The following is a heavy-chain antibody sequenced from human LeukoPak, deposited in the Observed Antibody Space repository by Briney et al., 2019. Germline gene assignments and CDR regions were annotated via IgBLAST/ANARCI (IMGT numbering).Heavy chain of an antibody. CDR3: ARLTIFGVVIDY. CDR1: GGSISSSSHY. CDR2: IYYSGST. Sequence: ASETLSLTCTVSGGSISSSSHYWGWIRQPPGKGLEWIGSIYYSGSTYYNPSLKSRVTISVDTSKNQFSLKLSSVTAADTAVYYCARLTIFGVVIDYWGQGTLVTVSS. J-gene: IGHJ4*02. V-gene: IGHV4-39*01. D-gene: IGHD3-3*01.